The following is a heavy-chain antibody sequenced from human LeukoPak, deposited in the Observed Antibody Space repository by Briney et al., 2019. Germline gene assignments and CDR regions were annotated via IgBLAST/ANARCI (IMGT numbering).Heavy chain of an antibody. D-gene: IGHD3-22*01. CDR2: IYYSGST. CDR3: ARSPKRYDSSGYWTIPPKIFDY. V-gene: IGHV4-31*03. J-gene: IGHJ4*02. Sequence: PSETLSLTCTVSGGSISSGIYYWSWIRQHPGKGMEWIGYIYYSGSTYYNPSLKSRVTMSVDTSKKRFSLKLSSVTAADTAVYYCARSPKRYDSSGYWTIPPKIFDYWGQGTLVTVSS. CDR1: GGSISSGIYY.